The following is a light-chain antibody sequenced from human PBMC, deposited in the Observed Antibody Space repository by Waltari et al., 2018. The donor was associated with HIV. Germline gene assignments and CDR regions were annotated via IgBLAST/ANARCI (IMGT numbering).Light chain of an antibody. V-gene: IGLV1-44*01. J-gene: IGLJ2*01. CDR1: NSNIGSNT. CDR2: SNN. Sequence: QSVLTQPPSASGTPGQRVTISCSGSNSNIGSNTVNWYQQLPGTAPKLLIYSNNTRPSGVPDRFSGPKSGTSASLAISGLQSEDEADYYCAAWDDSLNGVVFGGGTKLTVL. CDR3: AAWDDSLNGVV.